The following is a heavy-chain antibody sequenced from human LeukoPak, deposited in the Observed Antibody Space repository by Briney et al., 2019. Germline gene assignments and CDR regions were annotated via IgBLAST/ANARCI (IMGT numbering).Heavy chain of an antibody. CDR1: GFTFTTYA. D-gene: IGHD3-10*01. Sequence: PGESLRLSCSASGFTFTTYAMHWVRQAPGKGLEHVSTINTNGDDTYYAGSVKGRFTISRDNSKKTLYLQMSSLRAEDTAVYYCVKDLRGGGYYTSFDYWGQGTLVTVSS. V-gene: IGHV3-64D*09. J-gene: IGHJ4*02. CDR3: VKDLRGGGYYTSFDY. CDR2: INTNGDDT.